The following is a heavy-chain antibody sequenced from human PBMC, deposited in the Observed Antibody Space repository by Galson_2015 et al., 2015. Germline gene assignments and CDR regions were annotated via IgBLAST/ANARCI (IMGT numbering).Heavy chain of an antibody. Sequence: SLRLSCAASGFTFRSYWMGWVRRAPGKGLEWVANIKQDGSAKYYVDSVKGRFTISRDNAKNSLYLQMNSLRVEDTAIYYRARENYFDYWGQGALVTVSS. CDR1: GFTFRSYW. CDR2: IKQDGSAK. J-gene: IGHJ4*02. V-gene: IGHV3-7*05. CDR3: ARENYFDY.